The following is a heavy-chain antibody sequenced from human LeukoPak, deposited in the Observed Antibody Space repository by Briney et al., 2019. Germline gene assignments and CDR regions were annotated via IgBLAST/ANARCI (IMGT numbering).Heavy chain of an antibody. CDR1: GFTFNDYA. J-gene: IGHJ4*02. CDR2: ISYDGYDK. CDR3: ARDFFPIVDSSWYEIGY. Sequence: PGGSLRLSCAAFGFTFNDYAMYWVRQTPGKGLEWVTLISYDGYDKSYADSVGGRFTISRDNSKNTLYLQMDSLRSEDTAVYYCARDFFPIVDSSWYEIGYWGQGTLVTVSS. D-gene: IGHD6-13*01. V-gene: IGHV3-30-3*01.